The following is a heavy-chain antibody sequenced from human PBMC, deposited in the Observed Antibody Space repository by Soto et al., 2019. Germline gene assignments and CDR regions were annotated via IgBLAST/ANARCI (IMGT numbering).Heavy chain of an antibody. CDR2: INPNSGGT. CDR3: ARGSGSYPYYYGMDV. D-gene: IGHD3-10*01. Sequence: ASVKVSCKASGYTFTGYYMHWVRQAPGQGPEWMGWINPNSGGTNYAQKFQGWVTMTRDTSISTAYMELSRLRSDDTAVYHCARGSGSYPYYYGMDVWGQGTTVTVSS. V-gene: IGHV1-2*04. J-gene: IGHJ6*02. CDR1: GYTFTGYY.